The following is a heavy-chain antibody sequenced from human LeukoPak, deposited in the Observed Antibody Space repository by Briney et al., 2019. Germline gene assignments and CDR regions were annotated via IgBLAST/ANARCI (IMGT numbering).Heavy chain of an antibody. CDR3: ASAVGGEGYYFDY. CDR2: IKQDGSEK. J-gene: IGHJ4*02. V-gene: IGHV3-7*01. CDR1: GFTFSSYW. Sequence: GGSLRLSCAASGFTFSSYWMSWVRQAPGKGLEWVANIKQDGSEKYYVDSVKGRFTISRDNVKNSLYLQMNSLRAEDTAVYYCASAVGGEGYYFDYWGQGTLVTVSS. D-gene: IGHD3-10*01.